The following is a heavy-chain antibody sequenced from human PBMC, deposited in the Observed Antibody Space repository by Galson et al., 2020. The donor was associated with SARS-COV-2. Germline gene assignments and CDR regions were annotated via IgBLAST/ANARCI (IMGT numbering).Heavy chain of an antibody. D-gene: IGHD1-26*01. CDR2: IKTDGTIT. CDR3: ARDVGRRSDY. J-gene: IGHJ4*02. Sequence: PGGSLRLSCAASGLTFSDYWMHWVRPGPGKGLVWVSIIKTDGTITRYTDSVKGRFTISRDNAKNTLFLQMNSLRADDTAVYYCARDVGRRSDYWGQGTLVTVSS. V-gene: IGHV3-74*01. CDR1: GLTFSDYW.